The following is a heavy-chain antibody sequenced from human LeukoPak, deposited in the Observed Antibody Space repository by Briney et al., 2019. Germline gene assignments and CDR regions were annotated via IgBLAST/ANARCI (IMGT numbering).Heavy chain of an antibody. V-gene: IGHV3-21*01. D-gene: IGHD4-17*01. J-gene: IGHJ4*02. CDR1: GFTFSSYS. Sequence: PGGSLRLSCAASGFTFSSYSMNWVRQAPGKGLEWVSSITSSGRYIYYADSVKGRFTVSRDNAKNTLYLQMNSLRADDTAVYYCARDRTTVTVFDYWGQGTLVTVSS. CDR3: ARDRTTVTVFDY. CDR2: ITSSGRYI.